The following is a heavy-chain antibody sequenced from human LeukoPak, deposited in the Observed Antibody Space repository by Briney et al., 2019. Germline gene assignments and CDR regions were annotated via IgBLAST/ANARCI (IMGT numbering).Heavy chain of an antibody. Sequence: NPLETLSLTCTVSGGSISSYYWSWIRQPPGKGLEWIGYIYYSGSTNYNPSLKSRVTISVDTSKNQFSLKLSSVTAADTAVYYCARDGSGSGWYNDNWFDPWGQGTLVTVSS. CDR1: GGSISSYY. D-gene: IGHD6-19*01. V-gene: IGHV4-59*01. J-gene: IGHJ5*02. CDR2: IYYSGST. CDR3: ARDGSGSGWYNDNWFDP.